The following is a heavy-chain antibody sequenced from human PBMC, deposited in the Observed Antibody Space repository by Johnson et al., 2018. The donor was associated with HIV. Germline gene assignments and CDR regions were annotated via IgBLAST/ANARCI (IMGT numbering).Heavy chain of an antibody. D-gene: IGHD4/OR15-4a*01. CDR3: ANSGLWGPMN. CDR1: RFTFSNAW. V-gene: IGHV3-15*01. J-gene: IGHJ3*01. CDR2: IKSKTDGGTT. Sequence: VQLVESGGGLVKPGGSLRLSCAASRFTFSNAWMSWVRQAPGKGLEWVGRIKSKTDGGTTDYAAPVKGRFTISRDNSKNTLYLQMNSLRAEDAAVYCCANSGLWGPMNWGQGTMVTVSS.